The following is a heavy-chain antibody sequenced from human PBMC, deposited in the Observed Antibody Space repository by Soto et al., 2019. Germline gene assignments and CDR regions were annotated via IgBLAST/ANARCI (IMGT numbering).Heavy chain of an antibody. D-gene: IGHD2-21*02. CDR2: INPSGGST. Sequence: ASVKVSCKASGYTFTSYYMHWVRQAPGQGLEWMGIINPSGGSTSYAQKFQGRVTMTRDTSTSTVYMELSSLRSEDTAVYYCARGGGAYCGGDCYPFLWGQGTLVTVSS. J-gene: IGHJ4*02. CDR3: ARGGGAYCGGDCYPFL. CDR1: GYTFTSYY. V-gene: IGHV1-46*03.